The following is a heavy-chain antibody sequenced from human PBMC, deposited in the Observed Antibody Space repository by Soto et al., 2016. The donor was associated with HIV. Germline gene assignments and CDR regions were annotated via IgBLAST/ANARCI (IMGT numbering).Heavy chain of an antibody. CDR1: GFNFSSYW. D-gene: IGHD3-3*01. CDR2: INSDGSNT. Sequence: EVQLVESGGGLVQPGGSLRLSCAASGFNFSSYWMHWVRQAPGKGLMWVSRINSDGSNTRYVDSVKGRFTISRDNAKNTLYLQMNSLRADDTAVYYCARDRSFWSGSLYYWGQGTLVTVSS. V-gene: IGHV3-74*01. J-gene: IGHJ4*02. CDR3: ARDRSFWSGSLYY.